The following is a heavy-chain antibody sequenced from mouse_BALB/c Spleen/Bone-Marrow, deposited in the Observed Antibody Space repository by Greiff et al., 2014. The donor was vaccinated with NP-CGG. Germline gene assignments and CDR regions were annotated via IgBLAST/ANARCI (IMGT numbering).Heavy chain of an antibody. J-gene: IGHJ4*01. CDR3: ARGILWYGNVRMDY. Sequence: EVMLVESGAELVKPGASVKLSCTASGFNIKDTYMHWVKQSPEQGLEWIGRIDPANGNTKYDPKFQGQATITADTSSNTPYLQLRRMTSEDNDVYYCARGILWYGNVRMDYWGQGTSVTVYS. D-gene: IGHD2-10*02. CDR1: GFNIKDTY. V-gene: IGHV14-3*02. CDR2: IDPANGNT.